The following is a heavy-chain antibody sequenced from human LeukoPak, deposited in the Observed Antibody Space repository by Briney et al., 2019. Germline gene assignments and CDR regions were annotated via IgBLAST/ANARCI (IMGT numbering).Heavy chain of an antibody. CDR2: INPNSGGT. V-gene: IGHV1-2*02. CDR3: ATDPNYYGPGSLDY. Sequence: ASVKVSCKASGYTFTGYYMHWVRQAPGQGLEWMGWINPNSGGTNYAQKFQGRVTMTRDTSISTAYMELSSLSSDDTAVYHCATDPNYYGPGSLDYWGQGTLVNVSS. J-gene: IGHJ4*02. D-gene: IGHD3-10*01. CDR1: GYTFTGYY.